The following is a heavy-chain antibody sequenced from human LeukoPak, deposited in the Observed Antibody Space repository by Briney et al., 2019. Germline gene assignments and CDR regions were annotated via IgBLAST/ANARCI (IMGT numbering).Heavy chain of an antibody. J-gene: IGHJ4*02. Sequence: GRSLRLSCAASGLIVSSNYMSWVRQAPGKGLEWVSVIYSGGSTYYADSVKGRFTISRDNSKNTLYLQMNSLRVEDTAVYYCAGGSGSGLDYWGQGTLVTVSS. CDR3: AGGSGSGLDY. CDR2: IYSGGST. V-gene: IGHV3-53*01. D-gene: IGHD3-10*01. CDR1: GLIVSSNY.